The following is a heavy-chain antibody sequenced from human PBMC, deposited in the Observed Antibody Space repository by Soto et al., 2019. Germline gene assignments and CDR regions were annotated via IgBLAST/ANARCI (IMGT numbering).Heavy chain of an antibody. CDR2: ISAYSGDT. V-gene: IGHV1-18*01. Sequence: ASVKVSCKASGYAFTNYGFSWVRQAPGQGLEWMGWISAYSGDTSYAQNLQGRVSMTTDTSMSTAYVELSSLRSEDTAVYYCTTRGIVPTGGYYYYMDVWGKGTTVTV. CDR3: TTRGIVPTGGYYYYMDV. CDR1: GYAFTNYG. D-gene: IGHD5-12*01. J-gene: IGHJ6*03.